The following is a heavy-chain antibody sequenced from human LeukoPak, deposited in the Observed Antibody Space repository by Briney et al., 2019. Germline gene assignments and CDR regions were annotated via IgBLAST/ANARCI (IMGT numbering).Heavy chain of an antibody. Sequence: SETLSLTCTVSGGSISSYYWSWIRQPAGKGLEWIGRIYTSGSTNYNPSLKRRVTMSVDTSKNQFSLKLSSVTAADTAVYYCATNRAGTYDRPFDIWGQGTMVTVSS. V-gene: IGHV4-4*07. CDR2: IYTSGST. CDR1: GGSISSYY. J-gene: IGHJ3*02. D-gene: IGHD1-26*01. CDR3: ATNRAGTYDRPFDI.